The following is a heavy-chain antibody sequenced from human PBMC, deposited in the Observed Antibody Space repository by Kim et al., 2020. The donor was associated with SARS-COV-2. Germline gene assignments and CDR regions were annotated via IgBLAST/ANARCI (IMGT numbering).Heavy chain of an antibody. CDR2: ISYDGSNK. D-gene: IGHD2-8*01. CDR1: GFTFSSYG. V-gene: IGHV3-30*03. Sequence: GGSLRLSCAASGFTFSSYGMHWVRQAPGKGLEWVAVISYDGSNKYYADSVKGRFTISRDNSKNTLYLQMNSLRAEDTAVYYCARSMLSSYYYGMDVWGQGTTVTVSS. J-gene: IGHJ6*02. CDR3: ARSMLSSYYYGMDV.